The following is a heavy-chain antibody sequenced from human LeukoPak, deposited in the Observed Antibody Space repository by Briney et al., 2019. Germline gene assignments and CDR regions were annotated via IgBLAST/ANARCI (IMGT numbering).Heavy chain of an antibody. J-gene: IGHJ4*02. CDR1: SGSFGGYY. CDR3: ASCIAATYAHDY. CDR2: IDHRGST. V-gene: IGHV4-34*01. Sequence: ASETLSLTCGVYSGSFGGYYWSWIRQPPGKGMEWIGEIDHRGSTSYNPSLKSRVTISVDTSKSQFSLKLSSVTAADTAVYYCASCIAATYAHDYWGQGTLVTVSS. D-gene: IGHD6-13*01.